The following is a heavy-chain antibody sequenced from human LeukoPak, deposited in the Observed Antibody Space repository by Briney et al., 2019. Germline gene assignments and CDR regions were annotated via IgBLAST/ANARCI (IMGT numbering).Heavy chain of an antibody. CDR2: INHSGST. D-gene: IGHD2-2*02. Sequence: PSETLSLTCAVYGGSLSGYYWSWIRQPPGKGLEWIGEINHSGSTNYNPSLKSRVTISVDTSKNQFSLKLSSVTAADTAVYYCARYPIVVVPAAITDAFDIWGQGTMVTVSS. CDR1: GGSLSGYY. CDR3: ARYPIVVVPAAITDAFDI. J-gene: IGHJ3*02. V-gene: IGHV4-34*01.